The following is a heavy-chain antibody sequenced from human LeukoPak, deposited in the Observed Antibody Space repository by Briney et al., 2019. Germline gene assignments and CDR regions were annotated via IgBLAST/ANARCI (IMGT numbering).Heavy chain of an antibody. J-gene: IGHJ4*02. D-gene: IGHD3-22*01. CDR2: INPNSGGT. CDR3: AREIYDSSGLDY. Sequence: ASVKVSCKASGYTFTGYYMHWVRQAPGQGLEWMGWINPNSGGTNYAQKFQGRVTMTRDTSISAAYMELSRLRSDDTAVYYCAREIYDSSGLDYWGQGTLATVSS. CDR1: GYTFTGYY. V-gene: IGHV1-2*02.